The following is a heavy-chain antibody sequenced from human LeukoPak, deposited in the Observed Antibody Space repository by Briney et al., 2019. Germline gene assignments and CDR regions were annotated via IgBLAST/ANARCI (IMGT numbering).Heavy chain of an antibody. V-gene: IGHV1-3*01. J-gene: IGHJ4*02. CDR2: INAGNGNT. Sequence: ASVKVSCKASGYTFTSYAMHWVRQAPGHRLEWMGWINAGNGNTKYSQKFQGRVTITRDTSASTAYMELSSLRSEDTAVYYCARGPLNYYYDSAYYFDYWGQGNLVTVSS. CDR1: GYTFTSYA. D-gene: IGHD3-22*01. CDR3: ARGPLNYYYDSAYYFDY.